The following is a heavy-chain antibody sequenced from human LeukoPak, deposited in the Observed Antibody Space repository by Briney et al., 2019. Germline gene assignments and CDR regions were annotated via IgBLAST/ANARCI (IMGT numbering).Heavy chain of an antibody. V-gene: IGHV4-59*04. D-gene: IGHD3-10*01. CDR2: IFHTGST. CDR1: GGSISPYF. CDR3: ARASYASGSLIDC. Sequence: SETLSLTCTVSGGSISPYFWSWFRQPPGKGLEYIGSIFHTGSTYYKPSLKSRISMSVHTPKNEFSLKVTSVSAADTAVHYCARASYASGSLIDCWGQGTLVTVSS. J-gene: IGHJ4*02.